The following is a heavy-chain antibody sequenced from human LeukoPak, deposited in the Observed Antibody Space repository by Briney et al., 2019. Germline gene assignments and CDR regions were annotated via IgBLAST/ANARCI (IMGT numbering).Heavy chain of an antibody. J-gene: IGHJ4*02. D-gene: IGHD6-19*01. V-gene: IGHV3-23*01. Sequence: PGGSLRLSCAASGFTFSSYGMSWVRQAPGKGLEWVSAISGSGGSTYYADSVKGRFTISRDNAKNSLYLQMNSLRAEDTAVYYCASENTGYSSGRFSPRGAHFDYWGQGTLVTVSS. CDR3: ASENTGYSSGRFSPRGAHFDY. CDR1: GFTFSSYG. CDR2: ISGSGGST.